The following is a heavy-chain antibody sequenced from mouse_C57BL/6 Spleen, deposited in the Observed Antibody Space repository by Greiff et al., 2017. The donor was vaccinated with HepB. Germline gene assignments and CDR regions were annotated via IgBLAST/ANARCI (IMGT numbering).Heavy chain of an antibody. V-gene: IGHV1-50*01. D-gene: IGHD1-1*01. Sequence: QVQLQQPGAELVKPGASVKLSCKASGYTFTSYWMQWVKQRPGQGLEWIGEIDPSDSYTNYNQKFKGKATLTVDTSSNTAYMQLSSLTSEDSVVYYCASIWDYGSSYGAYWGQGTLVTVSA. J-gene: IGHJ3*01. CDR1: GYTFTSYW. CDR3: ASIWDYGSSYGAY. CDR2: IDPSDSYT.